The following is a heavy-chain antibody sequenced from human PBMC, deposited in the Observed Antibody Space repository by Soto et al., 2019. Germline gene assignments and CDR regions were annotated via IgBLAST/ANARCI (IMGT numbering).Heavy chain of an antibody. D-gene: IGHD6-19*01. J-gene: IGHJ4*02. CDR2: ISYDGSNK. Sequence: QVQLVESGGGVVQPGRSLRLSCAASGFTFSSYGMHWVRQAPGKGLEWVAVISYDGSNKYYADSVKGRFTISRDNSKNTLYLQMNSLRAEDTAVYYCAKNLGSSGWYLGVWGQGTLVTVSS. V-gene: IGHV3-30*18. CDR3: AKNLGSSGWYLGV. CDR1: GFTFSSYG.